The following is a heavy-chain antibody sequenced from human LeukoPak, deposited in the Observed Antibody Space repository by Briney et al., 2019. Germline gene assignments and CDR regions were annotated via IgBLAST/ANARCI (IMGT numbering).Heavy chain of an antibody. D-gene: IGHD6-19*01. Sequence: ASVKVSCKASGYTFTGYYMHWVRQAPGQGLEWMGWINPNSGGTNYAQKFQGRVTMTRDASISTAYMELSRLRSDDTAVYYCARVFEYSSGWEFDYWGQGTLVTVSS. V-gene: IGHV1-2*02. CDR1: GYTFTGYY. J-gene: IGHJ4*02. CDR3: ARVFEYSSGWEFDY. CDR2: INPNSGGT.